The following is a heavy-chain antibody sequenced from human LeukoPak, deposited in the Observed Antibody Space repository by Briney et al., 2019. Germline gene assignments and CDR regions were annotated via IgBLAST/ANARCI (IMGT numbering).Heavy chain of an antibody. CDR3: ARGSITIFGVVLY. CDR1: GYTLTELS. Sequence: GASVKVSCKVSGYTLTELSMHWVRQAPGKGLEWMGGFDPEDGETIYAQKFQGRVTMTRDMSTSTVYMELSSLRSEDTAVYYCARGSITIFGVVLYWGQGTLVTVSS. J-gene: IGHJ4*02. CDR2: FDPEDGET. V-gene: IGHV1-24*01. D-gene: IGHD3-3*01.